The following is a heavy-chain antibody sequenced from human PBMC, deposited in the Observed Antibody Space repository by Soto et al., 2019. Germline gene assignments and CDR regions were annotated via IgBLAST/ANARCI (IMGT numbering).Heavy chain of an antibody. CDR2: IDPSDSYT. CDR1: GYSFTSYW. D-gene: IGHD3-3*01. J-gene: IGHJ6*02. Sequence: GESLKISCQGSGYSFTSYWISWVRQMPGKGLELMGRIDPSDSYTNYSPSFQGHVTISADKSISNAYLQWSSLKASDTAMYYCAREMLITIFGVAPSPYYGLDVSGQGTTVNVSS. V-gene: IGHV5-10-1*01. CDR3: AREMLITIFGVAPSPYYGLDV.